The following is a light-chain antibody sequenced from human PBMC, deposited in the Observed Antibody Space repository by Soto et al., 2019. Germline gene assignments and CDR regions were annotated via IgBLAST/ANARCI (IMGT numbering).Light chain of an antibody. J-gene: IGKJ4*01. CDR3: QQYNNWPPLT. CDR2: DAS. V-gene: IGKV3-15*01. Sequence: EIVMTQSPATLSVSPGDRATLSCRASQSVSSSLAWYQQIPGQAPRLLIYDASTRATGIPARFGGSGSGTEFTLTISSLQSEVFAVYYCQQYNNWPPLTFGGGTKVDIK. CDR1: QSVSSS.